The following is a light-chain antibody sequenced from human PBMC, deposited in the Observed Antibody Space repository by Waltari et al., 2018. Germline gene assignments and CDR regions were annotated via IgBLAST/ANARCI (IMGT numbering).Light chain of an antibody. CDR1: RSNIGSNY. V-gene: IGLV1-47*01. CDR2: RNN. J-gene: IGLJ3*02. Sequence: QSVLTQPPSASGTLGQRVTISCSGSRSNIGSNYVYWYQQLPGTAPKLLIYRNNQRPSGVPARFSGSKSGTSASLAISGLRSEDEADDYCAAWDDSLSGRVFGGGTKVTVL. CDR3: AAWDDSLSGRV.